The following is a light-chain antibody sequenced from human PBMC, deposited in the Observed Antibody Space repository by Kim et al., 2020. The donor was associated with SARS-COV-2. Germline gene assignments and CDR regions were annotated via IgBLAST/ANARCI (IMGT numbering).Light chain of an antibody. J-gene: IGKJ3*01. Sequence: DIRMTQFPSSLSASVGDRVTITCRASQDISNYLAWFQQKPGKAPHSLIYAASSLQTGVPSKFSGSGSGTDFTLAISSLQPEDFATYYCQQYNSYPFSFGTGTKVDIK. CDR3: QQYNSYPFS. CDR2: AAS. CDR1: QDISNY. V-gene: IGKV1-16*02.